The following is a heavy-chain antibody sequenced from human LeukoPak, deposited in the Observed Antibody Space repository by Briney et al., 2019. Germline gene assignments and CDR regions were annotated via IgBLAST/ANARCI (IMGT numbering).Heavy chain of an antibody. CDR1: GFTFSSYS. CDR2: ISSSSSYI. D-gene: IGHD2-2*01. J-gene: IGHJ4*02. V-gene: IGHV3-21*01. CDR3: ARDGHCSSTSCYSKEPDY. Sequence: GGSPRLSCAASGFTFSSYSMNWVRQAPGKGLEWVSSISSSSSYIYYADSVKGRFTISRDNAKNSLYLQMNSLRAEDTAVYYCARDGHCSSTSCYSKEPDYWGQGTLVTISS.